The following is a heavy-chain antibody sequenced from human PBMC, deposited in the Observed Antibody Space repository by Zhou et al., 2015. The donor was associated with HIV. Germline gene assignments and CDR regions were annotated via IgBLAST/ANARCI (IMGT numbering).Heavy chain of an antibody. J-gene: IGHJ6*02. V-gene: IGHV3-48*02. CDR1: GFTFSNYN. D-gene: IGHD3-3*01. CDR3: ARGVRFLEWLNSPVWGAAMDV. Sequence: EVQLVESGGGLVQPGGSLRLSCVASGFTFSNYNIKWVRQTPGKGLEWVAYISTTSETIYYADSVKGRFTVSRDNAKNSLYLQMNSLRDEDTALYYCARGVRFLEWLNSPVWGAAMDVWGQGTTVTVSS. CDR2: ISTTSETI.